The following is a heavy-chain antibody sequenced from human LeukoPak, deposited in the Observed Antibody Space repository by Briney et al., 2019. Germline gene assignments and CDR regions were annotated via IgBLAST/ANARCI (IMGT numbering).Heavy chain of an antibody. V-gene: IGHV3-48*01. J-gene: IGHJ4*02. Sequence: GGSLRLSCAASGFTFSSFPMNWVRQAPGKGLEWLSYISAPTTIFYTDSVKGRFTISRDNAKNSLFLQMDSLTAEDTAVYCCVRPPGFPGRQKTPDYGGRETLVTVSS. CDR2: ISAPTTI. CDR3: VRPPGFPGRQKTPDY. CDR1: GFTFSSFP.